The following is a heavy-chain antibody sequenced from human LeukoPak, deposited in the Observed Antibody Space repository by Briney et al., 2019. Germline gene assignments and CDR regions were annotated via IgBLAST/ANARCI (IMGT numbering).Heavy chain of an antibody. J-gene: IGHJ3*02. V-gene: IGHV1-24*01. CDR2: FDPEDGET. CDR3: ATMGSGYRSDAFDI. D-gene: IGHD3-3*01. Sequence: ASVKVSCKVSGYTLTELSMHWVRRAPGKGLEWMGGFDPEDGETIYAQKFQGRVTMTEDTSTDTAYMELSSLRSEDTAMYYCATMGSGYRSDAFDIWGQGTMVTVSS. CDR1: GYTLTELS.